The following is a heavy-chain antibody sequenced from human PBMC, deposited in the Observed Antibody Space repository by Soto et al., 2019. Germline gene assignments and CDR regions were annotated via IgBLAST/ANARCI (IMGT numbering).Heavy chain of an antibody. CDR2: TYYRSRWYN. CDR1: GDSVSSNSAA. Sequence: SQTLSLTCAISGDSVSSNSAAWNWIRQSPSRGLEWLGRTYYRSRWYNDYAVSVKSRITVNPDTPKNQFSLQLTSVTPEDTAVYYGAGTTSQSWYYMAVWGQGTTVTVPS. CDR3: AGTTSQSWYYMAV. D-gene: IGHD1-7*01. J-gene: IGHJ6*03. V-gene: IGHV6-1*01.